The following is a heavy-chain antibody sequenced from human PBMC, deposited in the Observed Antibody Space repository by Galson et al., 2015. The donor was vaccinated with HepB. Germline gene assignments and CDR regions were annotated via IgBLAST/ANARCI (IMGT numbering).Heavy chain of an antibody. D-gene: IGHD3-3*01. CDR1: GGSISSSSYY. V-gene: IGHV4-39*01. CDR3: ARRTLYDFWSGYPHQNWFDP. CDR2: IYYSGST. Sequence: SETLSLTCTVSGGSISSSSYYWGWIRQPPGKGLEWIGSIYYSGSTYYNPSLKSRVTIPVDTSKNQFSLKLSSVTAADTAVYYCARRTLYDFWSGYPHQNWFDPWGQGTLVTVSS. J-gene: IGHJ5*02.